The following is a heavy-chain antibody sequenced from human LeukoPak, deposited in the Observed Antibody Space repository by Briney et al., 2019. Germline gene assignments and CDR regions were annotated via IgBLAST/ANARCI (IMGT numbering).Heavy chain of an antibody. CDR2: INHNGNVN. CDR1: GFTFSSYW. CDR3: ARAGVPPTYYDFWSGYYLHYYGMDV. J-gene: IGHJ6*02. V-gene: IGHV3-7*03. D-gene: IGHD3-3*01. Sequence: GGSLRLSCAASGFTFSSYWMNWACQAPGKGLEWVASINHNGNVNYYVDSVKGRFTISRDNAKNSLYLQMSNLRAEDTAVYYCARAGVPPTYYDFWSGYYLHYYGMDVWGQGTTVTVSS.